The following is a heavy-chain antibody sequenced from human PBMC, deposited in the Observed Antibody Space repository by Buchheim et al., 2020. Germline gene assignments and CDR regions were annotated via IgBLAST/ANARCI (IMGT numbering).Heavy chain of an antibody. Sequence: EVQLLESGGGLVQPGGSLRLSCAASGFTFSSYAMSWVRQAPGKGLEWVSAISGSGGSTYYADSVKGRFTSARDNSKNTLYLQMNSLRAEDTAVYYCAHTPAGYYGSGSYLDYWGQGTL. CDR1: GFTFSSYA. J-gene: IGHJ4*02. V-gene: IGHV3-23*01. D-gene: IGHD3-10*01. CDR2: ISGSGGST. CDR3: AHTPAGYYGSGSYLDY.